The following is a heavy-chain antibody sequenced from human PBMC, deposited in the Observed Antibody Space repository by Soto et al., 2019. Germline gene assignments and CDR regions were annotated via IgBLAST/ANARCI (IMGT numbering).Heavy chain of an antibody. J-gene: IGHJ4*02. V-gene: IGHV3-23*01. CDR1: GFTFSSYA. CDR3: AKDIVVVVAANLHFDY. Sequence: GSLRLSCAASGFTFSSYAMSWVRQAPGKGLEWVSAISGSGGSTYYADSVKGRFTISRDNSKNTLYLQMNSLRAEDTAVYYCAKDIVVVVAANLHFDYWGQGTLVTVSS. CDR2: ISGSGGST. D-gene: IGHD2-15*01.